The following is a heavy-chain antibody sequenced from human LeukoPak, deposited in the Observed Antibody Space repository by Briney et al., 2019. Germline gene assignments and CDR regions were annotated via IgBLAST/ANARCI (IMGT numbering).Heavy chain of an antibody. J-gene: IGHJ4*02. V-gene: IGHV3-23*01. CDR1: GFTFSSYA. Sequence: GGSLRLSCAASGFTFSSYAMSWVRQAPGKGLEWVSAISGSGGSTYYADSVKGRFTISRDNSKNTLYLQMNSLRAEDTAVYYCAKGSMMVVVITTDYWGQGTLVTVSS. CDR3: AKGSMMVVVITTDY. CDR2: ISGSGGST. D-gene: IGHD3-22*01.